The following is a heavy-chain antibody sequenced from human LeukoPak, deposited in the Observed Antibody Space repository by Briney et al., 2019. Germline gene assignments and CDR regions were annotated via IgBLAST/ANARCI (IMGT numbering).Heavy chain of an antibody. D-gene: IGHD3-22*01. CDR1: GLTFGDYA. CDR2: IRSKAYGGTT. CDR3: TRSYYYDSSGTAGY. V-gene: IGHV3-49*03. J-gene: IGHJ4*02. Sequence: GGSLRLSCTASGLTFGDYAMSWFRQAPGKGLEWVGFIRSKAYGGTTEYAASVKGRFTISRDDSKSIAYLQMNSLKTEDTAVYYCTRSYYYDSSGTAGYWGQGTPVTVSS.